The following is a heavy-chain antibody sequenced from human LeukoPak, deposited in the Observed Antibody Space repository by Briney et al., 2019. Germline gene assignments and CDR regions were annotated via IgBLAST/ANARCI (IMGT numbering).Heavy chain of an antibody. D-gene: IGHD4-17*01. CDR1: GYSISSGYY. J-gene: IGHJ4*02. V-gene: IGHV4-38-2*02. CDR3: ARDPSLFGDYGGDY. CDR2: IYHSGST. Sequence: SETLSLTCTVSGYSISSGYYWGWIRQPSGKGLEWIGSIYHSGSTYYNPSLKSRVTISVDTSKNQFSLKLSSVTAADTAVYYCARDPSLFGDYGGDYWGQGTLVTVSS.